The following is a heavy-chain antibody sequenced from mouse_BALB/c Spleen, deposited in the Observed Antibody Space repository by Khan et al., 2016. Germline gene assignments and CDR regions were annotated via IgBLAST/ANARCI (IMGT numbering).Heavy chain of an antibody. D-gene: IGHD2-3*01. CDR1: GFTFNTYA. Sequence: EVQLQESGGGLVQPKGSLKLSCAASGFTFNTYAMNWVRQAPGKGLEWVARIRSKSNNYATYYADSVKDRFTISRDDSQSMLYLQMNNLKTEDTAMYCCVRQRLLTPYWYVDVWGAGTTVTVSS. J-gene: IGHJ1*01. V-gene: IGHV10-1*02. CDR3: VRQRLLTPYWYVDV. CDR2: IRSKSNNYAT.